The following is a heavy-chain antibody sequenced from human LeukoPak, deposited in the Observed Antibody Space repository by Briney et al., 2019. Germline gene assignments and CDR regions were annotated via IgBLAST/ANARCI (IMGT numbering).Heavy chain of an antibody. CDR1: GGSLSSYY. CDR3: ATNSYSSSWYASPWVSSYYYGMDV. D-gene: IGHD6-13*01. Sequence: PSETLSLTCTVSGGSLSSYYWSWIRQPAGKGLEWIGRIYTSGSTNYSPSLKSRVTMSVDTSKNQFSLKLSSVTAADTAVYYCATNSYSSSWYASPWVSSYYYGMDVWGQGTTVTVSS. CDR2: IYTSGST. J-gene: IGHJ6*02. V-gene: IGHV4-4*07.